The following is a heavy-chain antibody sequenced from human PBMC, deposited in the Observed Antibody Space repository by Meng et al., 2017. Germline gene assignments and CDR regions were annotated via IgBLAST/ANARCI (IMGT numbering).Heavy chain of an antibody. CDR3: ATLPMSSGSYPPHLYYYYGMDV. J-gene: IGHJ6*02. Sequence: GESLKISCAASGFTFSSYAMHWVRQAPGKGLEWVAVISYDGSNKYYADSVKGRFTISRDNSKNTLDLQMNSLRAEDTAVYYCATLPMSSGSYPPHLYYYYGMDVWGQGTTVTVSS. CDR1: GFTFSSYA. D-gene: IGHD3-10*01. V-gene: IGHV3-30*04. CDR2: ISYDGSNK.